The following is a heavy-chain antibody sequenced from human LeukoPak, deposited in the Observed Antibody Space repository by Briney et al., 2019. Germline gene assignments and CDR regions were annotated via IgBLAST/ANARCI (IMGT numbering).Heavy chain of an antibody. J-gene: IGHJ6*03. CDR3: AKDGSYGYDYYYYMDV. V-gene: IGHV3-23*01. CDR2: ISGSGGST. Sequence: PGGSLRLSCAASGFTFSSYAMSWVRQAPGKGLEWVSAISGSGGSTYYADSVKGRFTISRDNSKNTLYLQMNRLRAEDTAVYYCAKDGSYGYDYYYYMDVWGKGTTVTVSS. CDR1: GFTFSSYA. D-gene: IGHD5-18*01.